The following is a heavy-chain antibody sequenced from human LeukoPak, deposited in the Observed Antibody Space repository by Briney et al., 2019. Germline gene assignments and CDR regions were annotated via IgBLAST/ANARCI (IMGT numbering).Heavy chain of an antibody. CDR2: INPNSGGS. V-gene: IGHV1-2*02. Sequence: GASVKVSCKASGYPFTDYYIHWVRQAPGQGLGWMGRINPNSGGSSYAQKFRGRVTMTRDTSISTAYMELHRLRSDDTAVYYCATVSTSVVTLTFFDYWGQGTLVTVSS. J-gene: IGHJ4*02. D-gene: IGHD5-18*01. CDR1: GYPFTDYY. CDR3: ATVSTSVVTLTFFDY.